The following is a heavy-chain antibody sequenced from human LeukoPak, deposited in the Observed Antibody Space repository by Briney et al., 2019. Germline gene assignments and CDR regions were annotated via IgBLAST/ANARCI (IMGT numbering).Heavy chain of an antibody. V-gene: IGHV1-69*13. J-gene: IGHJ4*02. CDR1: GGTFSSYA. CDR2: IIPIFGTA. D-gene: IGHD5-24*01. Sequence: SVKVSCKASGGTFSSYAISWVRQAPGQGLEWMGGIIPIFGTANYAQKFQGRATITADESTSTAYMELSSLRSEDTAVYYCARVGGRWLQLAYFDYWGQGTLVTVSS. CDR3: ARVGGRWLQLAYFDY.